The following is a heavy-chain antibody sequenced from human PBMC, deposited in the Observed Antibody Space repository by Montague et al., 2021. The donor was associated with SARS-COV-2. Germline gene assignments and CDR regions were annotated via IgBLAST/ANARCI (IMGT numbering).Heavy chain of an antibody. CDR3: ASILRLPRWFDL. CDR2: ISSSGSTI. Sequence: SLRLSCAASGFTFSSYEMNWVRQAPGKRLEWVSYISSSGSTIYYADSVKGRFTISRDNAKNSLYLQMNSLRAEDTAVYYCASILRLPRWFDLWGRGTLVTVSS. CDR1: GFTFSSYE. V-gene: IGHV3-48*03. J-gene: IGHJ2*01. D-gene: IGHD3-3*01.